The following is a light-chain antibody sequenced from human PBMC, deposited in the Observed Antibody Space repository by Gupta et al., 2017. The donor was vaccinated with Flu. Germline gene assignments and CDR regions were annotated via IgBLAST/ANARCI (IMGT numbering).Light chain of an antibody. J-gene: IGLJ3*02. Sequence: QPVPTQSSSASASLGSSVKLTCTLSNGHSSSTIAWHQQQPGKAPRYLMKLEGSGNYNKGSGVPDRFSGSSSGADRYLTISNLQSDDEGDYYCETWDSNTRVFGGGTKLTVL. CDR2: LEGSGNY. CDR3: ETWDSNTRV. CDR1: NGHSSST. V-gene: IGLV4-60*03.